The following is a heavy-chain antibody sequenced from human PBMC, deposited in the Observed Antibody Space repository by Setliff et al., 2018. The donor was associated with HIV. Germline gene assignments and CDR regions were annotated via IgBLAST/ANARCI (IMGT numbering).Heavy chain of an antibody. D-gene: IGHD2-15*01. J-gene: IGHJ4*02. Sequence: SETLSLTCNVSGASISSYYRSWIRQPPGKGLEWIGYIYYRGGTNYNPSLKSRLTISVDAAKNQFSLKLSSVTTADTAVYYCARATATWLVDNWGQGTLVTVSS. CDR1: GASISSYY. CDR2: IYYRGGT. V-gene: IGHV4-59*01. CDR3: ARATATWLVDN.